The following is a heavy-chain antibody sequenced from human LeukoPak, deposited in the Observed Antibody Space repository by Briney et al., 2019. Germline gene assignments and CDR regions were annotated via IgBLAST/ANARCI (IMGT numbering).Heavy chain of an antibody. V-gene: IGHV3-7*01. Sequence: GGSLRLSCAASGFTFSSYWMSWVRQAPGKGLEWVANIKQDGSEKYYLDSVKGRFTIPRDNANNSLYLQINSLRAEDTAVYYCARDALLLRYFDGTDYWGQGTLVTVSS. CDR1: GFTFSSYW. J-gene: IGHJ4*02. D-gene: IGHD3-9*01. CDR2: IKQDGSEK. CDR3: ARDALLLRYFDGTDY.